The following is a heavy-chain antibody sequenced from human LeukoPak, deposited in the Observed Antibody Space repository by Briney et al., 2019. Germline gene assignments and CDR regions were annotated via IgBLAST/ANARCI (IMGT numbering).Heavy chain of an antibody. J-gene: IGHJ4*02. CDR1: GFTFSTYA. CDR3: AKDRLLNCRGDCYIFDY. D-gene: IGHD2-21*02. CDR2: ISGRGDST. V-gene: IGHV3-23*01. Sequence: GGSLRLSCAASGFTFSTYATNWVRQTPGKGLEWVSSISGRGDSTFYADSVKGRFSISRDNSKNTLYLQVNGLRTEDTAVYYCAKDRLLNCRGDCYIFDYWGQGTVVTVSS.